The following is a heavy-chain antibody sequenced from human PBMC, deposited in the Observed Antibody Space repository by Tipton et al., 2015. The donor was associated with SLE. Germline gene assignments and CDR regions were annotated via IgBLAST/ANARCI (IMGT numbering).Heavy chain of an antibody. J-gene: IGHJ4*02. CDR3: ARLGIAVAGPTDY. CDR2: IYYSGST. V-gene: IGHV4-39*07. CDR1: GGSISSGSYY. D-gene: IGHD6-19*01. Sequence: LRLSCTVSGGSISSGSYYWSWIRQPPGKGLEWIGSIYYSGSTYYNPSLKSRVTISVDTSKNQFSLKLSSVTAADTAVYYCARLGIAVAGPTDYWGQGTLVTVSS.